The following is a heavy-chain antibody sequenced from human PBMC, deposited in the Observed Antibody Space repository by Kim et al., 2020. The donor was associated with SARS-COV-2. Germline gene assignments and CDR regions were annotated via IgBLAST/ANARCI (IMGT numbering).Heavy chain of an antibody. J-gene: IGHJ6*02. Sequence: GGSLRLSCAASGFSLSSYWMHWVRQAPGKGLVWVSRINPDGSSTSYVDSVKGRFTISRDNAKNTLYLQMTSLRAEDTAVYYCVRDSFRDRDSSYYGMDVWGQGTTVTISS. V-gene: IGHV3-74*01. CDR1: GFSLSSYW. CDR3: VRDSFRDRDSSYYGMDV. CDR2: INPDGSST.